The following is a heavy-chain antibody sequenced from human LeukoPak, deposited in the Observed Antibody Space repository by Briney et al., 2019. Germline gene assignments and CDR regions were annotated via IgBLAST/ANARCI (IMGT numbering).Heavy chain of an antibody. CDR1: GYTFTSYG. CDR3: ARITYDFWSGYYMPDDP. CDR2: ISIYNGNT. V-gene: IGHV1-18*01. J-gene: IGHJ5*02. Sequence: SVKVSCKASGYTFTSYGISWVRQAPGQGLEWMGWISIYNGNTDYAQKLRGRVTMTTDTSTSTAYLELRGLRSDDTAVYYCARITYDFWSGYYMPDDPWGQGTLVTVSS. D-gene: IGHD3-3*01.